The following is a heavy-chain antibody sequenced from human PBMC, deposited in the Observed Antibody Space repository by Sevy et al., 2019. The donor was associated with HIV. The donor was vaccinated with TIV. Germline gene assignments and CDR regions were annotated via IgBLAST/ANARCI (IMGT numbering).Heavy chain of an antibody. CDR1: GFTFSSYA. J-gene: IGHJ3*02. CDR3: AKDRVWELGDAFDI. D-gene: IGHD6-13*01. V-gene: IGHV3-23*01. CDR2: LSGSGGST. Sequence: GGSLRLSCAASGFTFSSYAMNWVRQAPGKGLERVSGLSGSGGSTNYADSVKGRFTISRDNSKNTLYLQMSSLRAEDTAVYYCAKDRVWELGDAFDIWGQGTMVTVSS.